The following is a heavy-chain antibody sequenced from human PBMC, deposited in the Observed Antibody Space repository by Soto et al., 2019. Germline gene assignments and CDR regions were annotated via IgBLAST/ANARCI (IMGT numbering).Heavy chain of an antibody. V-gene: IGHV1-8*01. CDR2: MNPNSGNT. CDR1: GYTFTSYD. D-gene: IGHD1-1*01. CDR3: ARERTGTTRMAV. Sequence: QVQLVQSGAEVKKPGASVKVSCKASGYTFTSYDSNCVRQGTGQGLEWMGWMNPNSGNTGYEQKFQDRVTMTRNPSSSTAYMELSRLSSEDTAVYYCARERTGTTRMAVWGPGTTVNVS. J-gene: IGHJ6*02.